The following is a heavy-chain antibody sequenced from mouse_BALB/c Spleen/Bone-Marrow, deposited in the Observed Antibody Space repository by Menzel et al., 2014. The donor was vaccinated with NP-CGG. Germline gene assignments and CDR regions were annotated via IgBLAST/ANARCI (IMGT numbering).Heavy chain of an antibody. Sequence: VQLQQSGPGLVSPSQSLSITCTVSGFSLTNYGISWVRQPPGKGLEWLGVIWGDGSTNYHSALIPRLSISKDNSKSQVLLKLNSLQTDDTATYYCRGGPWFAYWGQGTLVTVSA. CDR1: GFSLTNYG. D-gene: IGHD3-3*01. CDR3: RGGPWFAY. V-gene: IGHV2-3*01. J-gene: IGHJ3*01. CDR2: IWGDGST.